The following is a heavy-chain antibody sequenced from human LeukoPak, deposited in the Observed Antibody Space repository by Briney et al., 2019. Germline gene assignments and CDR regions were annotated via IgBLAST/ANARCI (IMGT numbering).Heavy chain of an antibody. J-gene: IGHJ4*02. V-gene: IGHV4-4*07. D-gene: IGHD3-16*01. CDR1: GGSISIYY. CDR2: IYTSGST. Sequence: SETLSLTCTVSGGSISIYYWSWIRQPAGKGLEWIRRIYTSGSTSYNPSLRSRVTMSVDTSKNQFSLKLRSVTAADTAVYYCARDLVYYFEFWGQGTLVTVSS. CDR3: ARDLVYYFEF.